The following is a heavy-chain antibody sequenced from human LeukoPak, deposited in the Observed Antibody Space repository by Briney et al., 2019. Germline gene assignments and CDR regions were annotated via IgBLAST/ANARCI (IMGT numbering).Heavy chain of an antibody. CDR1: GGSFTKHQ. D-gene: IGHD3-22*01. J-gene: IGHJ1*01. V-gene: IGHV4-34*01. CDR2: INDGGST. CDR3: VRDHYYDSSGYTFRH. Sequence: PSETLSLTCAVYGGSFTKHQWSWIRQPPGKGLEWIGAINDGGSTNCNPSLKSRVTISVDTSKNQFSLKLSSVTAADTAVYYCVRDHYYDSSGYTFRHWGQGTLVTVSS.